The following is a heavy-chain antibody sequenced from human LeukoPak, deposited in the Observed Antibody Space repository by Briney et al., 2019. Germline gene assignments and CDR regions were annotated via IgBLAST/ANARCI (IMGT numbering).Heavy chain of an antibody. Sequence: GGSLRLSCAASGFVFDDYTTHWVRQAPGKGLEWVSLISWDGVIAHYSDSVKGRFTISRDNSKNSLYLQMNSLRTEDSALYYCAKEVSGGSYYEWVENWGQGTLVTVSS. CDR1: GFVFDDYT. D-gene: IGHD3-16*01. CDR2: ISWDGVIA. V-gene: IGHV3-43*01. CDR3: AKEVSGGSYYEWVEN. J-gene: IGHJ4*02.